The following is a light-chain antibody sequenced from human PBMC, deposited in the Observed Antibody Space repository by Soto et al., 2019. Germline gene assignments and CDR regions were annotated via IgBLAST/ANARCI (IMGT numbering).Light chain of an antibody. V-gene: IGKV1-39*02. J-gene: IGKJ1*01. Sequence: DIQMTQSPSSLSASIGDRVTITCRASQTVNTYLHWYQQKPGKAPKLLIYAASNLQSGVPSRFSGSGSGTYFTLKISRVEAEDAGVYYCMQALQTPRTFGQGTKVDIK. CDR2: AAS. CDR3: MQALQTPRT. CDR1: QTVNTY.